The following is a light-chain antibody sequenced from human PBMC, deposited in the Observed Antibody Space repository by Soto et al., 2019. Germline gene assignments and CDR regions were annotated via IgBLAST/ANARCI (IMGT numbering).Light chain of an antibody. CDR2: AAS. Sequence: EIVMTQSPGTLSLSPGERATLSCRASQTINNNFLCWYQQKPGQPPRLLIFAASRRATGIPDRFSGSGSGTDFTLTISRLEPGDFGVYYCQQYGSSPPYTFGQGTKLDIK. J-gene: IGKJ2*01. CDR1: QTINNNF. CDR3: QQYGSSPPYT. V-gene: IGKV3-20*01.